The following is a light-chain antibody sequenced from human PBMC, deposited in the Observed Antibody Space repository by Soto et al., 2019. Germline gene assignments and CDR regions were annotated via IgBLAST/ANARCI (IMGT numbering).Light chain of an antibody. CDR1: QSISTW. Sequence: DIQMTQSPSTLSASVGDRVTITCRASQSISTWLAWYQQKPGKAPKHLIYKASSLESGVPSRFSGSGSGTEFTLTISNLQPDDFATYYCQQSYSTPLTFGGGTKVEIK. J-gene: IGKJ4*01. V-gene: IGKV1-5*03. CDR2: KAS. CDR3: QQSYSTPLT.